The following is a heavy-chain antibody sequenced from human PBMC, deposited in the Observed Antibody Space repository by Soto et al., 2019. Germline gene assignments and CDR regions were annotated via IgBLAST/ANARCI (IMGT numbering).Heavy chain of an antibody. D-gene: IGHD6-19*01. Sequence: ASVKVSCKASGYTFSSYGINWVRQTPGQGLEWLGWFSPYDGNTKYAQILQGRVSMTTDTSTSTAYMELRSLRSDDTAVYYCARVAKQWLVRWNAFDIRGQGTMVTVSS. CDR1: GYTFSSYG. J-gene: IGHJ3*02. CDR2: FSPYDGNT. V-gene: IGHV1-18*01. CDR3: ARVAKQWLVRWNAFDI.